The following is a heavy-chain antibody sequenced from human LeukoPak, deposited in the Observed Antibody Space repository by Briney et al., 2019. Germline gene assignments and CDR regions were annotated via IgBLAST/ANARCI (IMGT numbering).Heavy chain of an antibody. Sequence: SETPSLTCTVSGGSISSYYWSWIRQPAGKGLEWIGRIYTSGSTNYNPSLKSRVTMSVDTSKNQFSLKLSSVTAADTAVYYCARDVRTSRYCSSTSCFPLGYGFDYWGQGTLVTVSS. V-gene: IGHV4-4*07. CDR1: GGSISSYY. CDR3: ARDVRTSRYCSSTSCFPLGYGFDY. D-gene: IGHD2-2*01. J-gene: IGHJ4*02. CDR2: IYTSGST.